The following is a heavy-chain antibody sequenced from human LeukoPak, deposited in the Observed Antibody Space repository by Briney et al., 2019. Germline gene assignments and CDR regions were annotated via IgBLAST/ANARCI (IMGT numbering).Heavy chain of an antibody. Sequence: PGGSLRLSCAASGFSFRSCWMSWVRQAPGKGLEWVANIKEDGSEKYYVDSVKGQFTISRDNAENALYLQMNSLRAEDTAVYYCARVAWPHYFDYWGQGTLVTVSS. CDR3: ARVAWPHYFDY. D-gene: IGHD2-21*01. J-gene: IGHJ4*02. CDR1: GFSFRSCW. V-gene: IGHV3-7*01. CDR2: IKEDGSEK.